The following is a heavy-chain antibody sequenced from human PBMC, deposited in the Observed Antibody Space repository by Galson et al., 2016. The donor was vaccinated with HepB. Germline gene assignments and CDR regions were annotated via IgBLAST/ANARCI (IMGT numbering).Heavy chain of an antibody. CDR1: GGSFSSYF. V-gene: IGHV4-59*03. D-gene: IGHD5-24*01. Sequence: SETLSLTCTVSGGSFSSYFWSWIRQPPGKGLEWIGYIYYSGATTYNPSLKSRVTISSDMSKNQFSLTLSSVTAADTAVYYCAKQLRRDGYNYRVFEYWGQGTLVTVSS. CDR3: AKQLRRDGYNYRVFEY. J-gene: IGHJ4*02. CDR2: IYYSGAT.